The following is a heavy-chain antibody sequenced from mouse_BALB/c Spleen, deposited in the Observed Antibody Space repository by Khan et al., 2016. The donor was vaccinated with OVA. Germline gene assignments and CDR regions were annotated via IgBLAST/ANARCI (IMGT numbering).Heavy chain of an antibody. CDR2: IYPGNNET. D-gene: IGHD2-12*01. Sequence: VQLKESGTVLARLGASVKMSCKTSGYSFTSYLIHWVKQRPGQGLEWIGDIYPGNNETTYNQKFKDKAKLTAGTSASTAYMELSSLTNEDFAVYYCTRGGYSSFAYWDQGTLVTVSA. CDR3: TRGGYSSFAY. J-gene: IGHJ3*01. V-gene: IGHV1-5*01. CDR1: GYSFTSYL.